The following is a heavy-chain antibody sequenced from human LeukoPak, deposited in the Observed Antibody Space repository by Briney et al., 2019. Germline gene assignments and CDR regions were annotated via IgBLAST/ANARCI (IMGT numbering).Heavy chain of an antibody. D-gene: IGHD3-22*01. J-gene: IGHJ4*02. CDR3: ARHPDSSGSYLDY. Sequence: NPGESLKISCKGSGYSFTSHWIGWVRQMPGKGLEWMGIIYPGDSDTKYSPSFQGQVTISADKSISTAYLQWSSLKASDTAMYYCARHPDSSGSYLDYWGQGTLVTVSS. V-gene: IGHV5-51*01. CDR1: GYSFTSHW. CDR2: IYPGDSDT.